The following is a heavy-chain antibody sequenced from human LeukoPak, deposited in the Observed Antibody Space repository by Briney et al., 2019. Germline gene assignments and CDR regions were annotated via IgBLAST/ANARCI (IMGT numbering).Heavy chain of an antibody. CDR1: DYTFTSYG. CDR2: INPNSGGT. D-gene: IGHD1-26*01. CDR3: ARSGDMAYDY. Sequence: ASVKVSCKGSDYTFTSYGISWVRQAPGQGLEWMGWINPNSGGTNYAQKFQGRVTMTRDTSISTAYMELSRLRSDDTAVYYCARSGDMAYDYWGQGTLVTVSS. J-gene: IGHJ4*02. V-gene: IGHV1-2*02.